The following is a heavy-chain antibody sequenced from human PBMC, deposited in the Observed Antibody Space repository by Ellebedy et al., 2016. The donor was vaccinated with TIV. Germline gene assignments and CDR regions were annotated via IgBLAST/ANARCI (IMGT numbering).Heavy chain of an antibody. CDR1: GYSFTSFY. J-gene: IGHJ3*02. V-gene: IGHV1-2*02. CDR3: ARNFPNVDAFDI. CDR2: INPKSGGT. Sequence: ASVKVSXXTSGYSFTSFYMHWVRQAPGQGLEWMGWINPKSGGTNYAQKFQGRVTMTRDTSSSTGYMELSSLTSDDTALYYCARNFPNVDAFDIWGQGTMVTVSS.